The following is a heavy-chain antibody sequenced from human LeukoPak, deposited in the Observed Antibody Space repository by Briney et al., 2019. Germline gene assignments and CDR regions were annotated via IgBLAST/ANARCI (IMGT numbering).Heavy chain of an antibody. D-gene: IGHD5-18*01. Sequence: GRSLRLSCAASGFTFDDYAMHWVRQAPGKGLEWVSGISWNSGSIGYADSVKGRFTISRDNAKNSLFLQMNSLRPEDTALYYCAKDEGIQVWTYAAVYWGQGTLVTVSS. V-gene: IGHV3-9*01. J-gene: IGHJ4*02. CDR2: ISWNSGSI. CDR3: AKDEGIQVWTYAAVY. CDR1: GFTFDDYA.